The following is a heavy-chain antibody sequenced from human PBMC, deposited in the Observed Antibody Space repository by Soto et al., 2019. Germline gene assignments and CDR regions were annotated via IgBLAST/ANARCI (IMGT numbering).Heavy chain of an antibody. D-gene: IGHD6-25*01. CDR1: GFTFSSFE. J-gene: IGHJ4*02. V-gene: IGHV3-48*03. Sequence: GGSLRLSCVASGFTFSSFEMTWVRQVPGKGLQWVAYITANCDITYYADSVKGRFTVSRDNAKNSVFLQMNSLRAEDTAVYYCARDGDTLGFHFDGRLDYLGQGSLVTVSS. CDR3: ARDGDTLGFHFDGRLDY. CDR2: ITANCDIT.